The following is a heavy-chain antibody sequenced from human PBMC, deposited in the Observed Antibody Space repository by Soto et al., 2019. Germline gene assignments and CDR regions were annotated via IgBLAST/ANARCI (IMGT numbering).Heavy chain of an antibody. J-gene: IGHJ4*02. D-gene: IGHD3-22*01. CDR1: GGSISSSSYY. Sequence: QLQLQESGPGLVKPSETLSLTCTVSGGSISSSSYYWGWIRQPPGKGLEWIGSIYYSGSTYYNPSLKSRVTISVDTSKNQFSLKLSSVTAADKAVYYCARHISGYSECYFDYWGQGTLVTVSS. CDR2: IYYSGST. CDR3: ARHISGYSECYFDY. V-gene: IGHV4-39*01.